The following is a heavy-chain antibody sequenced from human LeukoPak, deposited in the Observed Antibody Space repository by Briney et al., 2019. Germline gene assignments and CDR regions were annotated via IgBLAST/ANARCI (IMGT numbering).Heavy chain of an antibody. D-gene: IGHD4-11*01. CDR3: ARDGYSNCGHVDY. CDR1: GGSISSSSYY. J-gene: IGHJ4*02. Sequence: PSETLSLTCTVSGGSISSSSYYWGWIRQPPGKGLEWIGSIYYSGSTYYNPSLKSRVTISVDTSKNQFSLKLSSVTTADTAVYYCARDGYSNCGHVDYWGQGTLVTVSS. V-gene: IGHV4-39*07. CDR2: IYYSGST.